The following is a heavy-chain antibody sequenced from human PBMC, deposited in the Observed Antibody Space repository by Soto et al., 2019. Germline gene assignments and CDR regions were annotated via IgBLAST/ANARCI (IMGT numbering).Heavy chain of an antibody. Sequence: SETLSLTWTVSGGSFSSYYWSWIRQPPGKGLEWIGYIYYSGSTNYNPSLKSRVTISVDTSKNQFSLKLSSVTAADTAVYYCARQDLVAATSFDYWGQGTLVTVSS. D-gene: IGHD2-15*01. CDR2: IYYSGST. CDR3: ARQDLVAATSFDY. V-gene: IGHV4-59*08. CDR1: GGSFSSYY. J-gene: IGHJ4*02.